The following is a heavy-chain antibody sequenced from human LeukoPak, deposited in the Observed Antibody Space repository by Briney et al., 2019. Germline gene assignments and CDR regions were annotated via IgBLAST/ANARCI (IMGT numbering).Heavy chain of an antibody. CDR3: ARGGEPVGFDY. V-gene: IGHV3-21*01. D-gene: IGHD1-26*01. Sequence: GGSLRLSCVASGFIFSSYSMNWVRQAPGKGLEWVSSISSSSSYIYYADSVKGRFTISRDNAKNSLSLQMNSLRAEDTAVYYCARGGEPVGFDYWGQGTLVTVSS. CDR1: GFIFSSYS. CDR2: ISSSSSYI. J-gene: IGHJ4*02.